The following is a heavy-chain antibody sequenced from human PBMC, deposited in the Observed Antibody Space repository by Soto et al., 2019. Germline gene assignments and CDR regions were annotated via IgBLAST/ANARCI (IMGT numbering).Heavy chain of an antibody. J-gene: IGHJ4*02. CDR1: GFTFSSYA. Sequence: PGGSLRLSCAASGFTFSSYAMSWVRQAPGKGLEWVSAISGSGGSTYYADSVKGRFTISRDNSKNTLYLQMNSLRAEDTAVYYCAKDGRYSSGWYDFPYYFDYWGQGILVTVSS. CDR2: ISGSGGST. V-gene: IGHV3-23*01. CDR3: AKDGRYSSGWYDFPYYFDY. D-gene: IGHD6-19*01.